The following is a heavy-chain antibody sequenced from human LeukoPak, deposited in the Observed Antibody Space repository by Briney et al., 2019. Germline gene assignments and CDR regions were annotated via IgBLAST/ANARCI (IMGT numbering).Heavy chain of an antibody. CDR2: MNPSSGNT. J-gene: IGHJ4*02. CDR3: ARAPRPANYFDS. V-gene: IGHV1-8*01. Sequence: ASVKVSCKASGYTFASYDINWVRQAAGQGLEWMAWMNPSSGNTGYSQKFQGRVTMTWNTSLSSAYMELSSLKSEDTAIYYCARAPRPANYFDSWGQGTLVSVSS. CDR1: GYTFASYD. D-gene: IGHD6-6*01.